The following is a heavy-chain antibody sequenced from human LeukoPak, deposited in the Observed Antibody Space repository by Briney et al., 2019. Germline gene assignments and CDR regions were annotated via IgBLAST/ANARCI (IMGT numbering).Heavy chain of an antibody. CDR1: GFTFSSYG. CDR2: IWPDATRI. CDR3: ARDGAHREVDS. D-gene: IGHD3-16*01. V-gene: IGHV3-33*01. Sequence: GGSLRLSCAGSGFTFSSYGMHWVRQAPGKGLEWVAFIWPDATRIHNAEHLKDRFTISRDNSKSMVYPQLNGLRPDDTAMYYGARDGAHREVDSWGQGTQVRVSS. J-gene: IGHJ5*01.